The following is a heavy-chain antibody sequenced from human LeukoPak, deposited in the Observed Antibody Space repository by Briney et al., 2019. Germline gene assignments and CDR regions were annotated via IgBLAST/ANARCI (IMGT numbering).Heavy chain of an antibody. Sequence: GSSVKVSCKASGGTFSSYAISWVRQAPGQGLEWMGRIIPILGIANYAQKFQGRVTITADKSTSTAYMELSSLRSEDTAVYYCARPSGWYASDAFDIWGQGTMVTVSS. V-gene: IGHV1-69*04. CDR3: ARPSGWYASDAFDI. J-gene: IGHJ3*02. CDR1: GGTFSSYA. D-gene: IGHD6-13*01. CDR2: IIPILGIA.